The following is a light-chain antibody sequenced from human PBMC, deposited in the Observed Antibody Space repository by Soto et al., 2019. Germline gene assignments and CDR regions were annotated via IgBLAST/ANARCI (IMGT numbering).Light chain of an antibody. CDR1: QSVSSNY. CDR3: QHYGSSPET. Sequence: EIVLTQSPATLSLSPGERATLSCRAGQSVSSNYLAWYQQKPGQAPRLLIYGASSRATGIPDRFSGSGSGTDFTLTISRLEPEDFAVYYCQHYGSSPETFGQGTKVDIK. V-gene: IGKV3-20*01. J-gene: IGKJ1*01. CDR2: GAS.